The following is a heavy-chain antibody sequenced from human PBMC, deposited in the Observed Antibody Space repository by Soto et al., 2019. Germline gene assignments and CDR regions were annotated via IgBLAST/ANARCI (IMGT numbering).Heavy chain of an antibody. CDR1: GGSFSGYY. Sequence: PSETLSLTCAVYGGSFSGYYWSWIRQPPGKGLEWVGEINHSGSTNYNPSLKSRVTISVDTSKNQFSLKLSSVTAADTAVYYCARGRGYCTNGVCYRTSYYYYMDVWGKGTTVTVSS. V-gene: IGHV4-34*01. CDR2: INHSGST. CDR3: ARGRGYCTNGVCYRTSYYYYMDV. D-gene: IGHD2-8*01. J-gene: IGHJ6*03.